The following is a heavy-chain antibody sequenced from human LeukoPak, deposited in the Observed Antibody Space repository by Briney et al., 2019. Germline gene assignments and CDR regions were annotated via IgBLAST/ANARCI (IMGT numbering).Heavy chain of an antibody. Sequence: PSETLSLTCTVSGGSVSSGDYYWSWIRQPPGKGLEWIGYIYYSGSTNYNPSLKSRVTISVDTSKNQFSLKLSSVTAADTAVYYCASSPRGTVTTFRAWGQGTLVTVSS. CDR2: IYYSGST. CDR3: ASSPRGTVTTFRA. V-gene: IGHV4-61*08. CDR1: GGSVSSGDYY. D-gene: IGHD4-17*01. J-gene: IGHJ4*02.